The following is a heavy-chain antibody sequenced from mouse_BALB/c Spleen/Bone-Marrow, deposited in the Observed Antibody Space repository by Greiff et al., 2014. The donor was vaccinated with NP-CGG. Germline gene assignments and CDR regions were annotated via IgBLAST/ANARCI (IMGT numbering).Heavy chain of an antibody. V-gene: IGHV1S81*02. Sequence: VQGVESGAELVKPGTSVKLSCKASGYTFTTYYMYWVKQRPGQGLEWIGEINPNNGGTNFKEKFKSKATLTVDKSSSTAYMQLSSLTSGDSAVYYCTRGRTWDFDYWGQGTTLTVSS. D-gene: IGHD4-1*01. J-gene: IGHJ2*01. CDR2: INPNNGGT. CDR3: TRGRTWDFDY. CDR1: GYTFTTYY.